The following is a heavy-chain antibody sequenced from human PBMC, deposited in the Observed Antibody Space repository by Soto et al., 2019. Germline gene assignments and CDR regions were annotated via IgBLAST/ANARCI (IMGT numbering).Heavy chain of an antibody. Sequence: LRLSCAASGFTFSSYGMHWVRQAPGKGLEWVAVIWYDGSNKYYADSVKGRFTISRDNSKNTLYLQMNSLRAEDTAVYYCAKATATGGGAFDICGQGTMVTVSS. CDR2: IWYDGSNK. CDR3: AKATATGGGAFDI. V-gene: IGHV3-33*06. CDR1: GFTFSSYG. J-gene: IGHJ3*02. D-gene: IGHD2-8*02.